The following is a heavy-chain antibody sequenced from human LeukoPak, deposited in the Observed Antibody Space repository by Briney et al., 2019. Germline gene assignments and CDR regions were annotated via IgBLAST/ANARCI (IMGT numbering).Heavy chain of an antibody. CDR3: ARGPYDY. V-gene: IGHV3-7*05. J-gene: IGHJ4*02. CDR1: GFTPTSYW. CDR2: MAQDGSEK. Sequence: AGGSLTLSCAASGFTPTSYWMRWVRQAPGKGLEWVATMAQDGSEKYYVDSVKGRFTISRDNAKNSLYLQMNSLRVEDTAVYYCARGPYDYWGQGTLVTVSS.